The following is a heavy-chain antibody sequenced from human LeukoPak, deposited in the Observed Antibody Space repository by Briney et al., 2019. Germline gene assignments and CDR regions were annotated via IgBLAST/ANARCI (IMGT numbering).Heavy chain of an antibody. CDR1: GFTFSSYG. CDR3: AKDSGSYYATGGLKDD. D-gene: IGHD1-26*01. CDR2: ISYDGSNK. J-gene: IGHJ4*02. Sequence: GGSLRLSCAASGFTFSSYGMHWVRQAPGKGLEWVAVISYDGSNKYYADSVKGRFTISRDKSKNTLYLQMNSLRTEDTAVYYCAKDSGSYYATGGLKDDWGRGTLVTVSS. V-gene: IGHV3-30*18.